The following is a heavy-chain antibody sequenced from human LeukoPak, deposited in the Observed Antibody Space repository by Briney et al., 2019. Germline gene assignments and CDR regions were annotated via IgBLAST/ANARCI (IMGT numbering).Heavy chain of an antibody. J-gene: IGHJ4*02. Sequence: SETLSLTCTVSGGSISSYYWSWIRQPPGKGLEWIGYIYYSGSTNYNPSLKSRLTVSADTSKNQLSLELSSVTAADTAVYYCARSTPAVAGTASDYWGQGTLVTVSS. D-gene: IGHD6-19*01. CDR2: IYYSGST. CDR3: ARSTPAVAGTASDY. CDR1: GGSISSYY. V-gene: IGHV4-59*01.